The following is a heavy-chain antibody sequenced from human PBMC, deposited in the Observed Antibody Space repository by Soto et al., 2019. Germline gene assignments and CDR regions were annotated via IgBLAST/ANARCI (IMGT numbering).Heavy chain of an antibody. D-gene: IGHD1-26*01. Sequence: PGESLKISCKGSGYSFTNYWIGWVRQMPGKGLEWMGIIYPGDSHAIYSPSFQGQVTMSADKSISTAYLQWSSLKASDTAMYYCARPYSGGPNDPFDVWDQGTMVTVSS. V-gene: IGHV5-51*01. J-gene: IGHJ3*01. CDR1: GYSFTNYW. CDR2: IYPGDSHA. CDR3: ARPYSGGPNDPFDV.